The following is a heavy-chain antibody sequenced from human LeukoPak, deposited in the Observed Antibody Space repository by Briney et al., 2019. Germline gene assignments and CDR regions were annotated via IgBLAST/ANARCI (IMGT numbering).Heavy chain of an antibody. Sequence: PGGSLRLSCAASGFTFSSYEMNWVRQAPGKGLEWVSYISSSGSTIYYADSVKGRFTISRDNAKNSLYLQMISLRAEDTAVYYCARDTTVAARPWLLVNWFDPWGQGTLVTVSS. CDR3: ARDTTVAARPWLLVNWFDP. V-gene: IGHV3-48*03. CDR1: GFTFSSYE. J-gene: IGHJ5*02. CDR2: ISSSGSTI. D-gene: IGHD6-6*01.